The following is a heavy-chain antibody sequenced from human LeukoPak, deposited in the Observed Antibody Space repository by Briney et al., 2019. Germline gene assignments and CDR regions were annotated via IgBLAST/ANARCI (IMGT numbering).Heavy chain of an antibody. CDR1: GFTFDDYA. J-gene: IGHJ4*02. CDR2: ISWNSGRK. CDR3: AKCLSTSCQGAFDY. D-gene: IGHD2-2*01. V-gene: IGHV3-9*01. Sequence: GGSLRLSCAPSGFTFDDYAMHWVRHAPGEGLEWVSGISWNSGRKDYADSVKGRFTISRDNAKNSLYLQMNSLRVEDTALYYCAKCLSTSCQGAFDYWGQGTLVTVSS.